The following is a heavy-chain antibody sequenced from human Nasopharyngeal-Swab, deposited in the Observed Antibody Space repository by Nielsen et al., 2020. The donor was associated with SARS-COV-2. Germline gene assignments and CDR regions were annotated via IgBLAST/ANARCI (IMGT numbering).Heavy chain of an antibody. J-gene: IGHJ6*02. V-gene: IGHV5-51*01. CDR3: ARHSTTVTTVYYYGMDV. CDR2: IYPGDSDT. Sequence: GESLKISCKGSGYSFTNYWNGWVLEMHGKGLEWMGIIYPGDSDTRYSPSFQGQVTISADKSISTAYLQWSSLKASDTAMYYCARHSTTVTTVYYYGMDVWGQGTTVTVSS. CDR1: GYSFTNYW. D-gene: IGHD4-17*01.